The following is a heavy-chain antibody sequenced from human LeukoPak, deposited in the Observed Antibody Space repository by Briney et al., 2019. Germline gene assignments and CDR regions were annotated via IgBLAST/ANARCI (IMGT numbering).Heavy chain of an antibody. Sequence: GESSKISCKGYGYSFSTYWIGWVRQMPGKGLEWMGIMYPSDSDTRYRPSFQDQVTISADKSISTAYLHWSSLKASDSAMYYCATHGVGSSWFGFDSWGQGTLVTVSS. CDR3: ATHGVGSSWFGFDS. J-gene: IGHJ4*02. CDR1: GYSFSTYW. D-gene: IGHD6-13*01. V-gene: IGHV5-51*01. CDR2: MYPSDSDT.